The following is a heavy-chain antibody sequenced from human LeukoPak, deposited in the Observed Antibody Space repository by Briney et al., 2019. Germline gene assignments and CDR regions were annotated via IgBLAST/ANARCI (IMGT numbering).Heavy chain of an antibody. CDR2: IRYDGSNK. CDR3: AKDEASRIAVAGFFDY. V-gene: IGHV3-30*02. J-gene: IGHJ4*02. Sequence: GGSLRLSCAASGFTFSSYGMHWVRQAPGKGLEWVAFIRYDGSNKYYADSVKGRFTISRDNSKNTLYLQMNSLRAEATAVYYCAKDEASRIAVAGFFDYWGQGTLVTVSS. CDR1: GFTFSSYG. D-gene: IGHD6-19*01.